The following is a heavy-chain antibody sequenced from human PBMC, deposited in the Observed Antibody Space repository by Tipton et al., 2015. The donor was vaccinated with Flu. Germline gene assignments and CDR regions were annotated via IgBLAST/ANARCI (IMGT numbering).Heavy chain of an antibody. CDR2: ISGSGGST. CDR3: AKGGDYDSSGYYYVSLGYYYYGMDV. CDR1: GFTFSSYA. J-gene: IGHJ6*02. V-gene: IGHV3-23*01. Sequence: SLRLSCAASGFTFSSYAMSWVRQAPGKGLEWVSAISGSGGSTYYADSVKGRFTISRDNSKNTLYLQMNSLRAEDTAVYYCAKGGDYDSSGYYYVSLGYYYYGMDVWGQGTTVTVSS. D-gene: IGHD3-22*01.